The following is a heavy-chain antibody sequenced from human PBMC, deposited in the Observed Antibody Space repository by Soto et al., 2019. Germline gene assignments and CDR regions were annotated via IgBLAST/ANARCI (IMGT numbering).Heavy chain of an antibody. Sequence: QVQLVQSAGEVKKPGASVKVSCKASGYTFIRYGITWVRQAPGQGLEWMGWISPYNDYTIYAQKLQGRVTMTTDTSTRTVYLDLRSLKSDDTAVYYCARGGYYDNTWGKLSHYGLGVWGQGASCTVSS. D-gene: IGHD3-16*01. CDR1: GYTFIRYG. CDR3: ARGGYYDNTWGKLSHYGLGV. J-gene: IGHJ6*02. CDR2: ISPYNDYT. V-gene: IGHV1-18*01.